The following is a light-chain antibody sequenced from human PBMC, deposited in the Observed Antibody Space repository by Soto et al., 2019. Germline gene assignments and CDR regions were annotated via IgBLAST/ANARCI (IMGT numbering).Light chain of an antibody. CDR3: QSYDSSLSGYV. J-gene: IGLJ1*01. V-gene: IGLV1-40*01. CDR2: GNT. Sequence: QSVLTQPPSVSGAPGQWVTISCTGSSSNIGTGSDVHWYQQLPGTAPKLLIYGNTNRPSGVPDRFSASKSGTSASLAITGLQAEDEADYYCQSYDSSLSGYVFGTGTQLTVL. CDR1: SSNIGTGSD.